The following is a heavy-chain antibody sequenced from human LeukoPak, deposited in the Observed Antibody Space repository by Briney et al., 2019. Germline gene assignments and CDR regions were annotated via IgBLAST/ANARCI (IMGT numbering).Heavy chain of an antibody. CDR1: GFTFSSYA. V-gene: IGHV3-23*01. CDR3: AKCKGGGPNLDY. CDR2: ISASGGST. D-gene: IGHD2-15*01. J-gene: IGHJ4*02. Sequence: GGSLSLSFAASGFTFSSYAMSWVRPAPGKGLGWVSAISASGGSTCYADSVKGRFTISRDNSKNTLYLQMNSLRAEDTAVYYCAKCKGGGPNLDYWGQGTLVTVSS.